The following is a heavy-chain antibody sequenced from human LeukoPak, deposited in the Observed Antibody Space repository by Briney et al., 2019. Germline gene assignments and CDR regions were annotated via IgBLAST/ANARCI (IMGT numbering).Heavy chain of an antibody. CDR2: INPNSGGT. J-gene: IGHJ4*02. CDR1: GYTFTGYY. CDR3: ARLPLRFLEWSPFDY. D-gene: IGHD3-3*01. Sequence: GASVKVSCKASGYTFTGYYMHWVRQAPGQELEWMGWINPNSGGTNYAQKFQGRVTMTRDTSISTAYMELSRLRSDDTAVYYCARLPLRFLEWSPFDYWGQGTLVTVSS. V-gene: IGHV1-2*02.